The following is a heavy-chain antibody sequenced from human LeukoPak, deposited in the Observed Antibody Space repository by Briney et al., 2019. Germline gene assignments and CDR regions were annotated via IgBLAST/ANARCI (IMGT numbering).Heavy chain of an antibody. CDR3: AKAPSFRLGELSLFSN. D-gene: IGHD3-16*02. V-gene: IGHV1-2*06. J-gene: IGHJ4*02. Sequence: ASVKVSCKASGYTFTGYYMHWVRQAPGQGLEWMGRINPNSGGTNYAQKFQGRVTMTRDTSISTAYMELSRLRSDDTAVYYCAKAPSFRLGELSLFSNWGQGTLVTVSS. CDR1: GYTFTGYY. CDR2: INPNSGGT.